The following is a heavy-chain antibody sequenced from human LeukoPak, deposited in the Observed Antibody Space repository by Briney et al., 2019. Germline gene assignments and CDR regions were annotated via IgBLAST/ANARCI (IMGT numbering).Heavy chain of an antibody. V-gene: IGHV1-8*01. Sequence: ASVKVSCKASGYTFASYDLIWVRQATGQGLEWMGWMNPRSANTGYAQKFQGRVTMTRNSSIGTAYMELTSLRYEDTAVYYCARGPYWGQGTLVTVSS. J-gene: IGHJ4*02. CDR3: ARGPY. CDR1: GYTFASYD. CDR2: MNPRSANT.